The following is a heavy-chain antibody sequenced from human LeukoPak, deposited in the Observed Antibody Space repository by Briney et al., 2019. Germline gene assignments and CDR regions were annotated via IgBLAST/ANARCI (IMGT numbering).Heavy chain of an antibody. V-gene: IGHV3-64*01. J-gene: IGHJ4*02. CDR1: GFTFSSYA. D-gene: IGHD3-3*01. CDR2: ISSNGGST. Sequence: PGGSLRLSCAASGFTFSSYAMHWVRQAPGKGLEYVSAISSNGGSTYYANSVKGRFTISRDNSKNTLYLQMGSLTAEDMAVYYCARGWHYDLWSGYYTGRVVDYWGRGTLVTVSS. CDR3: ARGWHYDLWSGYYTGRVVDY.